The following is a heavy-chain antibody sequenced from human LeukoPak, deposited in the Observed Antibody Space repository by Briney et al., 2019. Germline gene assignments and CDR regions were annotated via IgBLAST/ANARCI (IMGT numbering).Heavy chain of an antibody. CDR1: GYSISSGYY. Sequence: SETLSLTCAVSGYSISSGYYWGWIRQPPGKGLEWIGSIYHSGSTYYNPSLESRVTISVDTSKNQFSLKLSSVTAADTAVYYCARPTYSGSYSGAFDIWGQGTMVTVSS. CDR3: ARPTYSGSYSGAFDI. V-gene: IGHV4-38-2*01. CDR2: IYHSGST. D-gene: IGHD1-26*01. J-gene: IGHJ3*02.